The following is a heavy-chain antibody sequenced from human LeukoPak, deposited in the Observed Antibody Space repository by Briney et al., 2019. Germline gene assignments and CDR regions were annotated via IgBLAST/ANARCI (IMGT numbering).Heavy chain of an antibody. V-gene: IGHV4-39*01. CDR3: ARRATAAGSGFDY. Sequence: SETLSLTCTVSGGSTSSSSLYWGWIRRPPGKGLEWIGNIYYSGSTFYNPSLKSRVTMSVDTSKNQFSLKLSSVTAADTAVYYCARRATAAGSGFDYWGQGTLVTVSS. CDR1: GGSTSSSSLY. CDR2: IYYSGST. D-gene: IGHD6-13*01. J-gene: IGHJ4*02.